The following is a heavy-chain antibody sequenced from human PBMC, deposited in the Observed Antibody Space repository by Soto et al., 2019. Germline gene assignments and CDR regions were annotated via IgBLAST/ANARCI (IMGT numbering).Heavy chain of an antibody. J-gene: IGHJ4*02. D-gene: IGHD3-22*01. CDR2: IYHSGST. CDR3: ARSSYYYDSSGYWYYFDY. Sequence: QLQLQESGSGLVKPSQTLSLTCAVSGGSISSGGYSWSWIRQPPGKGLEWIGYIYHSGSTYYNPSLKSRVTISVDRSKNQCSLKLSSVTAADTAVYYCARSSYYYDSSGYWYYFDYWGQGTLVTVSS. V-gene: IGHV4-30-2*01. CDR1: GGSISSGGYS.